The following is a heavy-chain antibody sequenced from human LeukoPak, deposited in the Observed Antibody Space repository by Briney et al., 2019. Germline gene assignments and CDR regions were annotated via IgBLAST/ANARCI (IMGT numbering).Heavy chain of an antibody. CDR3: AKDTSYYRYFDY. J-gene: IGHJ4*02. D-gene: IGHD1-26*01. CDR1: GFTFTTFW. V-gene: IGHV3-7*03. Sequence: PGGSLRLSCAASGFTFTTFWMNWVRQAPGKGLDWVAKINQDRSDIYYVDSVKGRFIVSRDNARNSLYLQMNSLRAEDTAVYYCAKDTSYYRYFDYWGQGTLVTVSS. CDR2: INQDRSDI.